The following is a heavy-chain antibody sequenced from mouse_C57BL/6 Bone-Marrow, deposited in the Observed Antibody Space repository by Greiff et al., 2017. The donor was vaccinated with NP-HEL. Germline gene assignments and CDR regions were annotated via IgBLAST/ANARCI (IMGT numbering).Heavy chain of an antibody. Sequence: VQLQQPGAELVKPGASVKLSCKASGYTFTSYWLHWVKQRPGRGLEWIGRIDPNSGGTKYNEKFKSKATLTVDKPSSTAYMQLSSLTSEDSAVYYCARGTITTVVGPGYWGQGTTLTVSS. CDR3: ARGTITTVVGPGY. CDR1: GYTFTSYW. CDR2: IDPNSGGT. D-gene: IGHD1-1*01. V-gene: IGHV1-72*01. J-gene: IGHJ2*01.